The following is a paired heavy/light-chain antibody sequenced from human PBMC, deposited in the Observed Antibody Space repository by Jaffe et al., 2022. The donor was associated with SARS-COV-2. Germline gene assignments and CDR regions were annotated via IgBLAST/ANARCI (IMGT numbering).Heavy chain of an antibody. CDR2: INQDGSDK. J-gene: IGHJ4*02. Sequence: EVQLVESGGGLVQPGGSLRLSCAASGFTFSSSWMAWVRQAPGEGPEWVANINQDGSDKNSADSVKGRFTISRDNVKNSLFLQMNSLRAEDTAIYYCARDERGALDYWGQGTLVTVSS. CDR1: GFTFSSSW. V-gene: IGHV3-7*03. CDR3: ARDERGALDY. D-gene: IGHD1-26*01.
Light chain of an antibody. CDR1: GDFSVSTYI. V-gene: IGLV5-45*03. CDR3: KTWHSRAWV. CDR2: FKSDSDN. J-gene: IGLJ3*02. Sequence: QAVLTQPSSLSASPGASVSLTCTLRGDFSVSTYIIYWYQQKPGSPPQYLLRFKSDSDNHQGSGVPSRFSGSKDASANAGTLLISRLQSEDEADYYCKTWHSRAWVFGGGTKLTVL.